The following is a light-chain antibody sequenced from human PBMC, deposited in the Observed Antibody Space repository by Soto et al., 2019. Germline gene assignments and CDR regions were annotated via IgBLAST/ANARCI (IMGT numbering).Light chain of an antibody. CDR1: QSLLHSNGYNY. V-gene: IGKV2-28*01. CDR3: MQALQTPRT. CDR2: LCS. J-gene: IGKJ1*01. Sequence: DIVMTQSPLSLPVTPGEPASISCRSSQSLLHSNGYNYLDWYLQKPGQSPQLLIYLCSNRASGVPEGFSGSGSGTDFTLKISRVEAEDVGVYYCMQALQTPRTFGQGTKVEIK.